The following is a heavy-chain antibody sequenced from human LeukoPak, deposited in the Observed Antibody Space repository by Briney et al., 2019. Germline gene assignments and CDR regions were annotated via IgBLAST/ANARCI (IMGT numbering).Heavy chain of an antibody. CDR2: INHSGST. Sequence: SETLSLTCAVYGGSFSGYYWSWIRQPPGKGLEWIGEINHSGSTNYNPSLKSRVTISVDTSKNQFSLKLSSVTAADTAVYYCARAIGYYYDSSGYYYDYWGQGTLVTVSS. V-gene: IGHV4-34*01. CDR1: GGSFSGYY. D-gene: IGHD3-22*01. CDR3: ARAIGYYYDSSGYYYDY. J-gene: IGHJ4*02.